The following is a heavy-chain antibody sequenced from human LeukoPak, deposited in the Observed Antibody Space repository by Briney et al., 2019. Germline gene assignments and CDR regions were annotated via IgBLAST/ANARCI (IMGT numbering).Heavy chain of an antibody. CDR3: ARGLRWLGNWFDP. CDR1: GGSFSGYY. V-gene: IGHV4-34*01. CDR2: INHSGST. Sequence: SETLSLTCAVCGGSFSGYYWSWIRQPPGKGLEWIGEINHSGSTNYNPSLKSRVTISVDTSKNQFSLKLSSVTAADTAVYYCARGLRWLGNWFDPWGQGTLVTVSS. D-gene: IGHD6-19*01. J-gene: IGHJ5*02.